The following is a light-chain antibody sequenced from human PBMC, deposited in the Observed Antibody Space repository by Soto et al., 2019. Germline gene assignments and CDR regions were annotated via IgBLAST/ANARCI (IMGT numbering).Light chain of an antibody. V-gene: IGKV1-39*01. CDR2: AAS. Sequence: DLQMTQSPSSLSASVGARGTIPCRASQSISSYLNWYQQKPGKAPKLLIYAASSLQSGVPSRFSGSGSGADFTLTISSLQPEDFATYYCQQSYSTLTFGGGTKVDIK. CDR1: QSISSY. J-gene: IGKJ4*01. CDR3: QQSYSTLT.